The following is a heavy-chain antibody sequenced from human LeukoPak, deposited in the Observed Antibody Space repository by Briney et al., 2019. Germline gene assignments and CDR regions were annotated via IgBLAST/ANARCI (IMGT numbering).Heavy chain of an antibody. D-gene: IGHD1-26*01. CDR1: GFTFSSYG. CDR2: ISYDGSKE. CDR3: AKHLVGARTFEY. Sequence: GRSLRLSCAASGFTFSSYGVHWVRQAPGKGLEWVALISYDGSKESYADSVKGRFTISRDNSKNTLYLQLNSLRAEDTAEYYCAKHLVGARTFEYWGQGTLVTVSS. V-gene: IGHV3-30*18. J-gene: IGHJ4*02.